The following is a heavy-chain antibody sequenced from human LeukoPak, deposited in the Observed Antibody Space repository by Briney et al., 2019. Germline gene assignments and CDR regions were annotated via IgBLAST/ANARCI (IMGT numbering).Heavy chain of an antibody. J-gene: IGHJ4*02. V-gene: IGHV1-18*01. Sequence: ASVKVSCKASGYTFTSYDINWVRQATGQGLEWMGWISAYNGNTNYAQKLQGRVTMTTDTSTSTAYMELRSLRSDDTAVYYCARDGAFIVVVTATFDYWGQGTLVTVSS. D-gene: IGHD2-21*02. CDR2: ISAYNGNT. CDR3: ARDGAFIVVVTATFDY. CDR1: GYTFTSYD.